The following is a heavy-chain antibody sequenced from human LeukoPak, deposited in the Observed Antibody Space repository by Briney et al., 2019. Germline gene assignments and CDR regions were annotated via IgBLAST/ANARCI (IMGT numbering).Heavy chain of an antibody. CDR2: IDPRDSYT. J-gene: IGHJ4*02. D-gene: IGHD6-6*01. CDR1: GYSFTTYW. CDR3: ARWHSSSVFDY. Sequence: GECLKISCKASGYSFTTYWIAWVRQMPGKGLEWMGRIDPRDSYTIYSPSLQGHVTISADKSTSTAYLQWSSLKASDTAMYYCARWHSSSVFDYWGQGTLVTVSS. V-gene: IGHV5-10-1*01.